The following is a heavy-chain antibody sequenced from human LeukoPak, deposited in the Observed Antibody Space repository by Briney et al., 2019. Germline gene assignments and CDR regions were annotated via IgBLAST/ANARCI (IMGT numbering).Heavy chain of an antibody. D-gene: IGHD6-19*01. CDR1: GFTFSSYG. J-gene: IGHJ5*02. CDR3: ARCVTGWPNWFAP. CDR2: ISYDGSNK. V-gene: IGHV3-30*03. Sequence: GGSLRLSCAASGFTFSSYGMHWVRQAPGKGLEWVAVISYDGSNKYYADSVKGRFTISRDDSKNTVYLQMNSLRVEDTAIYYCARCVTGWPNWFAPWGQGTLVTVSS.